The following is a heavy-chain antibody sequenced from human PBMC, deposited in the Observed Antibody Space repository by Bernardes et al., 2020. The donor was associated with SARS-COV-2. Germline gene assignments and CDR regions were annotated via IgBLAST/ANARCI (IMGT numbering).Heavy chain of an antibody. V-gene: IGHV4-39*01. Sequence: TLSLTCTVSGGSISSSSYYWGWIRQPPGKGLEWIGSIFYIGSTYYNPSLKSRVTISVDTSKNQFSLKLSSVTAADTAVYYCARYSSGYYYDDAFDIWGQGTMVTVSS. CDR3: ARYSSGYYYDDAFDI. D-gene: IGHD3-22*01. CDR1: GGSISSSSYY. J-gene: IGHJ3*02. CDR2: IFYIGST.